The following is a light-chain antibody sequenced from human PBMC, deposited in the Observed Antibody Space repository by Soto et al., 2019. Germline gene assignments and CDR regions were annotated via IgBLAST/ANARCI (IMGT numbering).Light chain of an antibody. CDR1: SSDVGGYNY. Sequence: QTVVTQPASVSGSPGQSITISCTGTSSDVGGYNYVSWYQQHPGKAPKLMIYEVSNRPSGVSNRFSGSKSGNTASLTISGLQAEDEADYYCSSYTSSSIDYVFGTGPSSPS. V-gene: IGLV2-14*01. CDR2: EVS. CDR3: SSYTSSSIDYV. J-gene: IGLJ1*01.